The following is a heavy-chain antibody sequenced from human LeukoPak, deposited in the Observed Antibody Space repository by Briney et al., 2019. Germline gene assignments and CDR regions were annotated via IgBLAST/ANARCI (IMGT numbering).Heavy chain of an antibody. V-gene: IGHV4-4*07. CDR1: GGSISSYY. D-gene: IGHD2-2*01. CDR2: IYTSGST. CDR3: ARGRGVVVPAAYLFDY. Sequence: SETLSLTCTVSGGSISSYYWSWIRQPAGKGLEWIGRIYTSGSTNYNPSLKSRVTISVDTSKNQSSLKLSSVTAADTAVYYCARGRGVVVPAAYLFDYWGQGTLVTVSS. J-gene: IGHJ4*02.